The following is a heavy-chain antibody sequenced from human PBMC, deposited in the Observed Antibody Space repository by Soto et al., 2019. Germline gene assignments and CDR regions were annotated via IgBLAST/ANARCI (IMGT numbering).Heavy chain of an antibody. J-gene: IGHJ6*02. Sequence: EAQLEESGGGSVQPGGSLRLSCAASGFSLSNHWMTWVRQAPGKGLEWVANINQGGSETYHVDFVKGRFTISRDNAKNSVYLQMNSLRDEDTAVYYCVRIRIVAGNDVWGHGTTVTVSS. V-gene: IGHV3-7*03. D-gene: IGHD6-19*01. CDR1: GFSLSNHW. CDR3: VRIRIVAGNDV. CDR2: INQGGSET.